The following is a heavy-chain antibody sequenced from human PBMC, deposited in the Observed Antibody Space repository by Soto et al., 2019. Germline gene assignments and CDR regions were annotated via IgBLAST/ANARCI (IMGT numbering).Heavy chain of an antibody. D-gene: IGHD2-2*01. CDR1: GFTFSSYS. CDR2: ISSSSSYI. J-gene: IGHJ6*02. Sequence: GGSLRLSCAASGFTFSSYSMNWVRQAPGKGLEWVSSISSSSSYIYYADSVKGRFTISRDNAKNSLYLQMNSLRAEDTAVYYCARDDSEPVVPAANGGDMNYYYYGMDVWGQGTTVTVSS. CDR3: ARDDSEPVVPAANGGDMNYYYYGMDV. V-gene: IGHV3-21*01.